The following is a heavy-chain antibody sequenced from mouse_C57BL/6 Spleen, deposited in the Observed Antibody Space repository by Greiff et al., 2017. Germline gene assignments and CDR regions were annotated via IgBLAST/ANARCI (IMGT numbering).Heavy chain of an antibody. CDR3: ARRKNYYDYNYYAMDY. CDR2: ILPGSGST. D-gene: IGHD2-4*01. V-gene: IGHV1-9*01. CDR1: GYTFTGYW. J-gene: IGHJ4*01. Sequence: VQLQQSGAELMKPGASVKLSCKATGYTFTGYWIEWVKQRPGHGLEWIGEILPGSGSTNYNEKFKGKATFTADTSSNTAYMQLSSLTTEDSAIYYCARRKNYYDYNYYAMDYWGQGTSVTVSS.